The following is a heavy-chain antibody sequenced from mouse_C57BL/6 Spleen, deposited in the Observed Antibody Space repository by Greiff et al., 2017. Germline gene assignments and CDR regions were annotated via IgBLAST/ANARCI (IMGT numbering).Heavy chain of an antibody. CDR2: IYPGSGNT. CDR1: GYTFTDYY. Sequence: VQLQQSGAELVRPGASVKLSCKASGYTFTDYYINWVKQRPGQGLEWIARIYPGSGNTYYNEKFKGKATLTAEKSSSTAYMQLSSLTSEDSAVYFCARGDNYGKFAMDYWGQGTSVTVSS. D-gene: IGHD2-1*01. J-gene: IGHJ4*01. CDR3: ARGDNYGKFAMDY. V-gene: IGHV1-76*01.